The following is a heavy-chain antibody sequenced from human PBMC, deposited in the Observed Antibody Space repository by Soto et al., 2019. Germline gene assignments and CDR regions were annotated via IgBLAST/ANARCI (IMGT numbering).Heavy chain of an antibody. D-gene: IGHD1-26*01. J-gene: IGHJ4*02. CDR1: DGYIGSVGYY. Sequence: SETLSLTYTVSDGYIGSVGYYWIWIRQHPGKGLEWIGYIYYSGSTYYNPSLKSRVTISVDTSKNQFSLKLSSVTAADTAVYYCAREGGIVGATAADYWGQGTLVTVSS. V-gene: IGHV4-31*03. CDR2: IYYSGST. CDR3: AREGGIVGATAADY.